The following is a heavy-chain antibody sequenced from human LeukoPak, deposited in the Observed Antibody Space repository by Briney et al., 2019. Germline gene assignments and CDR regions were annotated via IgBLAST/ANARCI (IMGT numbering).Heavy chain of an antibody. CDR1: GFTFSDYY. Sequence: AGGSLRLSCAVSGFTFSDYYMSWIRQAPGKGLEWISYIDSSRKAIYYADSVKGRFTISRDNAKNSPFLQMNSLRTEDTAVYYCARGLRQTIGYPLFDYWGQGALVTVSS. CDR2: IDSSRKAI. V-gene: IGHV3-11*04. J-gene: IGHJ4*02. CDR3: ARGLRQTIGYPLFDY. D-gene: IGHD5-18*01.